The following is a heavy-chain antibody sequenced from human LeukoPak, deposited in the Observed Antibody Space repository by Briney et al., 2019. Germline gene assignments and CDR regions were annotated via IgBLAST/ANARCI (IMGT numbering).Heavy chain of an antibody. J-gene: IGHJ6*04. Sequence: ASVKVSCKASGGTFSSYAISWVRQAPGQGLEWMGGIIPIFGTANYAQKFQGRVTITADESTSTAYMELSSLRSEDTAVYYCAARYCSSTSCSRTKYYDMDVWGKGTTVTVSS. CDR2: IIPIFGTA. V-gene: IGHV1-69*13. CDR1: GGTFSSYA. CDR3: AARYCSSTSCSRTKYYDMDV. D-gene: IGHD2-2*01.